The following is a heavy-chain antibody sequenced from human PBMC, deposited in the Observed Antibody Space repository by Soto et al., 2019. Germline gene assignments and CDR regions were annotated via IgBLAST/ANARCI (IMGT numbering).Heavy chain of an antibody. CDR3: AKEPGSSSGWDVNWFDP. Sequence: GGSLRLSCAASGFTFSRYAMSWVRQAPGKGLEWVSAISGSGGSTYYADSVKGRFTIYRDNSKNTLYLQMNSLRAEDTAVYYCAKEPGSSSGWDVNWFDPWGQGTLVTVSS. V-gene: IGHV3-23*01. J-gene: IGHJ5*02. CDR1: GFTFSRYA. D-gene: IGHD6-19*01. CDR2: ISGSGGST.